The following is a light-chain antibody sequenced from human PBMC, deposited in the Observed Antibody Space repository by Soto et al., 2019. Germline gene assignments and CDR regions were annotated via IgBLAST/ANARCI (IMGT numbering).Light chain of an antibody. CDR3: QQYGSSPRT. Sequence: EIVLTQSPGTLSLSPWERATLCCRASQSVSSIYLAWYQQKPGQAPKLLIYGASSRATGIPDRFSGSGSGTDFTLTISRLEPEDFAVYYCQQYGSSPRTFGEGTKVDI. CDR2: GAS. J-gene: IGKJ1*01. CDR1: QSVSSIY. V-gene: IGKV3-20*01.